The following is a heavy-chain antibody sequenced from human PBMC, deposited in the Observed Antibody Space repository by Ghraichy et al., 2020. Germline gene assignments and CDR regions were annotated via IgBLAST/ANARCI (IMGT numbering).Heavy chain of an antibody. Sequence: SETLSLTCTVSGGSVSSGSYYWSWIRQPPGKGLEWIGYIYYSGSTNYNPSLKSRVTISVDTSKNQFSLKLSSVTAADTAVYYCARRSMITFGGVIVIESDYWGQGTLVTVSS. CDR1: GGSVSSGSYY. J-gene: IGHJ4*02. D-gene: IGHD3-16*02. CDR3: ARRSMITFGGVIVIESDY. V-gene: IGHV4-61*01. CDR2: IYYSGST.